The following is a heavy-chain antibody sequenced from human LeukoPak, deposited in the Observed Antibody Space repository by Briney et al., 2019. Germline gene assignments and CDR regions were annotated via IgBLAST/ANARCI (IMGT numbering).Heavy chain of an antibody. CDR3: ARDTPIVVAGMFDF. J-gene: IGHJ4*02. Sequence: SETLSLTCTVSGGSISTYYWSWIRQPAGKGLEWIGRIYSSGSTNYNPSLKSRVTMSVDTSKNQFSLKLSSVTAADMAVYYCARDTPIVVAGMFDFWGQGTLVTVSS. D-gene: IGHD6-19*01. CDR1: GGSISTYY. V-gene: IGHV4-4*07. CDR2: IYSSGST.